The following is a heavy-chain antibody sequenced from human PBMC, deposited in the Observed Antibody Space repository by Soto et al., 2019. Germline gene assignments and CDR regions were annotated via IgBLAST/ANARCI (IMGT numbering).Heavy chain of an antibody. J-gene: IGHJ4*02. D-gene: IGHD5-12*01. CDR3: ATGWNIVATPPGY. V-gene: IGHV3-64*01. Sequence: GGSLRLSCAASGFTFSSYAMHWVRQAPGKGLEYVSAISSNGGSTYYANSVKGRFTISRDNSKNTLYLQMGSLRAEDMAVYYCATGWNIVATPPGYWGQGTLVTVSS. CDR1: GFTFSSYA. CDR2: ISSNGGST.